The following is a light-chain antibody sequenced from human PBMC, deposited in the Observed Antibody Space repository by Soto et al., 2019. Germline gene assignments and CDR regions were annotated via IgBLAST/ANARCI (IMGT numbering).Light chain of an antibody. V-gene: IGKV2-28*01. J-gene: IGKJ2*01. CDR3: MQSLQAPPFT. CDR1: QSLLHSNGYNY. CDR2: LGS. Sequence: DTVMTQSPLSLPVSPGEPASISCRSSQSLLHSNGYNYLEWYLQKPGQSPQLLIYLGSTRASGVPDRFSGSGSGTDFTLKISRVEAEDLGVYYCMQSLQAPPFTFGQGTKLEIK.